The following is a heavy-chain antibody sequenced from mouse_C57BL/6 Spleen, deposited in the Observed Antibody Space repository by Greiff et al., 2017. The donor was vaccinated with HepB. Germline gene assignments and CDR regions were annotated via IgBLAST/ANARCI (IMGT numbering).Heavy chain of an antibody. CDR3: TGRWIDYDYDWFAY. CDR2: IRLKSDNYAT. J-gene: IGHJ3*01. D-gene: IGHD2-4*01. V-gene: IGHV6-3*01. CDR1: GFTFSNYW. Sequence: EVKLEESGGGLVQPGGSMKLSCVASGFTFSNYWMNWVRQSPEKGLEWVAQIRLKSDNYATHYAESVKGRFTISRDDSKSSVYLQMNNLRAEDTGIYYCTGRWIDYDYDWFAYWGQGTLVTVSA.